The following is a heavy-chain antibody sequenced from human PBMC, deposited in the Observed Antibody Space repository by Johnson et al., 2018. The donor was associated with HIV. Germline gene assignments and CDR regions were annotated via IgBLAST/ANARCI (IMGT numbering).Heavy chain of an antibody. Sequence: VQLLESGGGLVQPGGSLRLSCAASGFTFSDCYMTWIRQAPGKGLEWVSYISSSGSTMYYADSVKGRFTISRDNAKNLLYLQMSSLRAEDTAVYYCARGWSGAFDIWGQGTMVTVSS. V-gene: IGHV3-11*01. CDR3: ARGWSGAFDI. CDR2: ISSSGSTM. D-gene: IGHD2-15*01. CDR1: GFTFSDCY. J-gene: IGHJ3*02.